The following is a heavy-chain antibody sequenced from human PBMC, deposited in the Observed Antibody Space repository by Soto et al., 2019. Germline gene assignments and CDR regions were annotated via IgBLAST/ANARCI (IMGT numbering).Heavy chain of an antibody. V-gene: IGHV1-69*12. CDR1: GGTFSSYA. D-gene: IGHD5-12*01. Sequence: QVQLVQSGAEVGQPASSVKVSCKTSGGTFSSYAISWVRQAPGQGLEWMGGIVPIVDTSTYAQKFQGRVTITADESTSTVYMELSSLRSDDTAVYYCVRVVAIPGYPDNWGQGTLVTVSS. J-gene: IGHJ4*02. CDR3: VRVVAIPGYPDN. CDR2: IVPIVDTS.